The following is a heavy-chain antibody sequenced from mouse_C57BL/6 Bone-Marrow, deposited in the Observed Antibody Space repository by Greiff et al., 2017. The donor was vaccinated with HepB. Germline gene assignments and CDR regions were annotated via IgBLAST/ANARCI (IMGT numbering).Heavy chain of an antibody. CDR2: IYPGSGNT. V-gene: IGHV1-76*01. CDR3: ATDYGSSYVASWFAY. D-gene: IGHD1-1*01. CDR1: GYTFTDYY. Sequence: VQLQQSGAELVRPGASVKLSCKASGYTFTDYYINWVKQRPGQGLEWIARIYPGSGNTYYNEKFKGKATLTAEKSSSTAYMQLSSLTSEDSAVYFCATDYGSSYVASWFAYWGQGTLDTVSA. J-gene: IGHJ3*01.